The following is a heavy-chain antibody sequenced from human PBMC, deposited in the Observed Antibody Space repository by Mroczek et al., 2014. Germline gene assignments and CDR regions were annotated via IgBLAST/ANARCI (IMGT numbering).Heavy chain of an antibody. CDR3: ARDKIVVVPAAIRGWFDP. CDR2: IYTSGST. Sequence: KESGPGLVKPSETLSLTCTVSGGSISSYYWSWIRQPAGKGLEWIGRIYTSGSTNYNPSLKSRVTMSVDTSKNQFSLKLSSVTAADTAVYYCARDKIVVVPAAIRGWFDPWGQGTLVTVSS. D-gene: IGHD2-2*02. CDR1: GGSISSYY. V-gene: IGHV4-4*07. J-gene: IGHJ5*02.